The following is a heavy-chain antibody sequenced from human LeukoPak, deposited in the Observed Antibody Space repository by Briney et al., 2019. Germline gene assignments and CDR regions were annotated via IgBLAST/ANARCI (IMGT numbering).Heavy chain of an antibody. D-gene: IGHD3-10*01. CDR2: IYYSGST. V-gene: IGHV4-31*03. J-gene: IGHJ4*02. Sequence: SQTLSLTCTVSGGSITSGAYYWRWIRQHPGKGLEWIGDIYYSGSTYYNPSLKSRVTISVDTSKNQFSLRLSSVTAADTAVYYCARVGGLGSSFDYWGQGTQVTVSS. CDR3: ARVGGLGSSFDY. CDR1: GGSITSGAYY.